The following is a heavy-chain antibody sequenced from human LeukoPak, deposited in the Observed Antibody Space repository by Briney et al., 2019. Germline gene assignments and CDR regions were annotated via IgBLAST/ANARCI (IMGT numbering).Heavy chain of an antibody. Sequence: GGSLRLSCAASGFTFTSYSMNWVRQAPGKGLEWVSTISGGGGSTYYADSVKGRFAISRDNSKSTLYLQVNSLRAEDTAVYYCAKGGKWDVTPFDYWGQGTLVTVSS. CDR1: GFTFTSYS. J-gene: IGHJ4*02. CDR2: ISGGGGST. D-gene: IGHD1-26*01. V-gene: IGHV3-23*01. CDR3: AKGGKWDVTPFDY.